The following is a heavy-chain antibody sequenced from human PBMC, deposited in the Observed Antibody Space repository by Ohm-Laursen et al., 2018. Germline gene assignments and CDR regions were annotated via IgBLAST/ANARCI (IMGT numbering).Heavy chain of an antibody. CDR1: GFTFSGYA. D-gene: IGHD2-15*01. CDR2: ITSSGDTL. CDR3: ARNLGYCSGGGCYYFDP. V-gene: IGHV3-11*01. Sequence: GSLRLSCAASGFTFSGYAMSWVRQAPGKGLEWISYITSSGDTLYYVDSVQGRFTISRDNAKNSLYLQMNSLRVEDTAVYYCARNLGYCSGGGCYYFDPWGQGTLVTVSS. J-gene: IGHJ5*02.